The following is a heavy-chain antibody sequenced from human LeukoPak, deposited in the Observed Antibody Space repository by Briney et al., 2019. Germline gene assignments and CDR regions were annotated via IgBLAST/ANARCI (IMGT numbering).Heavy chain of an antibody. CDR3: ARVDEYCSSTSCYEIDY. Sequence: KASETLSLTCAVYGGSFSGYYWSWIRQPPGKGLEWIGEINHSGSTNYNPSLKNRVTISVDTSKNQFSLKLSSVTAADTAVYYCARVDEYCSSTSCYEIDYWGQGTLVTVSS. CDR2: INHSGST. CDR1: GGSFSGYY. J-gene: IGHJ4*02. V-gene: IGHV4-34*01. D-gene: IGHD2-2*01.